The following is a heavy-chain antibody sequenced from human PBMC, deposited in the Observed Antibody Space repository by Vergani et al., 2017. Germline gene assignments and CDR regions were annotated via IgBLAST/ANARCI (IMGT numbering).Heavy chain of an antibody. Sequence: QVQLQESGPGLVKPSETLSLTCTVSGGPISSYYWSWIRQPPGKGLEWIGYIDYSGSTNYNPSLKSRVTISVDTSKNQFSLKLSSVTAADTAVYYCARDNWFDPWGQGTLVTVSS. CDR1: GGPISSYY. CDR3: ARDNWFDP. V-gene: IGHV4-59*01. CDR2: IDYSGST. J-gene: IGHJ5*02.